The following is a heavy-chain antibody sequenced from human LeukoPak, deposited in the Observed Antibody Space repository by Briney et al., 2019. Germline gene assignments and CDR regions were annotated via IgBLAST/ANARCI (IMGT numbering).Heavy chain of an antibody. CDR1: GYTFTGYY. D-gene: IGHD2-2*01. Sequence: ASVKVSCKASGYTFTGYYMHWVRQAPGQGLEWMGWINPNSGGTNYAQKFQVRVNMTRDTSISTAYMELSRLRSDDTAVYYCARGSRYCSSTSCWEFDYWGQGTLVTVSS. V-gene: IGHV1-2*02. CDR2: INPNSGGT. J-gene: IGHJ4*02. CDR3: ARGSRYCSSTSCWEFDY.